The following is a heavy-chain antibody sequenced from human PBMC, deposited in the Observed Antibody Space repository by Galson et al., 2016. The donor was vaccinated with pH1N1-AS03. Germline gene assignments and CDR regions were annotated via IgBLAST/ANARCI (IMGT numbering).Heavy chain of an antibody. J-gene: IGHJ3*02. Sequence: SLRLSCAASGISLSSSWMHWVRQAPGRGLVWDSGINGVGSSIKYADAVKGRFTISRDNAKNMLYLQMNSLRAEDTAVYYCYSSSWDDAFDIWGQGTMVTVSS. D-gene: IGHD6-13*01. CDR2: INGVGSSI. CDR1: GISLSSSW. CDR3: YSSSWDDAFDI. V-gene: IGHV3-74*01.